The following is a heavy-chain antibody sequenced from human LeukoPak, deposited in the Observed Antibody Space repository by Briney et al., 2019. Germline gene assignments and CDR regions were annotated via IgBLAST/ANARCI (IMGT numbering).Heavy chain of an antibody. D-gene: IGHD7-27*01. Sequence: PGGSLRLSCAASGFTFDDYAMHWVRQAPGKGLEWVSLISWDGGSTYYADSVKGRFTISRDNSKNSLYLQMNSLRAEDTALYYCAKDWGLLGLYYMDVWGKGTTVTVSS. CDR2: ISWDGGST. CDR3: AKDWGLLGLYYMDV. V-gene: IGHV3-43D*03. CDR1: GFTFDDYA. J-gene: IGHJ6*03.